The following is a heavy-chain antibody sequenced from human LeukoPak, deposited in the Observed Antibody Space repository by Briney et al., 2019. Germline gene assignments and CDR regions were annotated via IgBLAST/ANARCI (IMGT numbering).Heavy chain of an antibody. Sequence: GGSLRLSCAASGFTDSSNYMSWVRQAPGKGLEWVSIIYRVGSTFYADSVEGRFTNSRDNSKNTLYLQMSSLRVEDTAIYYCARDGGNNSWYGMDVWGQGTTATVSS. CDR2: IYRVGST. CDR1: GFTDSSNY. V-gene: IGHV3-66*01. J-gene: IGHJ6*02. D-gene: IGHD4-23*01. CDR3: ARDGGNNSWYGMDV.